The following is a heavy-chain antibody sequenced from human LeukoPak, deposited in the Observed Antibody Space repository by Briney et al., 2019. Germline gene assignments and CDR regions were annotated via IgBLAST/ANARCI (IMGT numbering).Heavy chain of an antibody. Sequence: GGSLRLSCAASGFTFSSYWMSWVRQAPGKGQEWVANIKQDGSEKYYVDSVKGRFTISRDNAKNSLYLQMNSLRAEDTAVYYCAREDYDYVWGSYRYVGTDYWGQGTLVTVSS. CDR1: GFTFSSYW. D-gene: IGHD3-16*02. J-gene: IGHJ4*02. CDR2: IKQDGSEK. V-gene: IGHV3-7*03. CDR3: AREDYDYVWGSYRYVGTDY.